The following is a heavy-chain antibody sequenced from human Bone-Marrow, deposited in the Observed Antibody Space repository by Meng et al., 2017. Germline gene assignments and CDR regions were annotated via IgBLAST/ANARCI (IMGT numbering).Heavy chain of an antibody. D-gene: IGHD4-11*01. J-gene: IGHJ4*02. CDR3: ARGPTTMAHDFDY. CDR2: INHSGIT. Sequence: QRHLHKCGAVLLNPSYTRILTFVVSGVSSSDYYWSWIRQPPGKRLQWIGEINHSGITNYNPSLESRATISVDTSQNNLSLKLSSVTAADSAVYYCARGPTTMAHDFDYWGQGTLVTVSS. V-gene: IGHV4-34*01. CDR1: GVSSSDYY.